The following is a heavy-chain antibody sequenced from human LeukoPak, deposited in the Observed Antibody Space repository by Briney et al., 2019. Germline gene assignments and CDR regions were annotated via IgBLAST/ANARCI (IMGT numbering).Heavy chain of an antibody. D-gene: IGHD1-26*01. J-gene: IGHJ6*03. CDR3: AKEGVGSYYSYYYYYMDV. CDR1: ELTFSRFE. CDR2: ISTSGTTI. V-gene: IGHV3-48*03. Sequence: GGSLRLSCEASELTFSRFEMHWVRQAPGKGLEWISYISTSGTTIYYADSVKGRFTISRDDSKNTLYLQMNSLRAEDTAVYYCAKEGVGSYYSYYYYYMDVWGKGTTVTISS.